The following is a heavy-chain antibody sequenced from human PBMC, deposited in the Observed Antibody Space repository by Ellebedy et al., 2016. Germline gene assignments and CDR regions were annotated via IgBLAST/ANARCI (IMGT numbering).Heavy chain of an antibody. CDR1: GGSFSGYY. D-gene: IGHD1-14*01. V-gene: IGHV4-34*01. J-gene: IGHJ5*02. Sequence: SETLSLXCAVYGGSFSGYYWSWIRQPPGKGLEWIGEINHSGSTNYNPSLKSRVTISVDTSKNQFSLKLSSVTAADTAVYYCARRLSIGISGLGWFDPWGQGTLVTVSS. CDR3: ARRLSIGISGLGWFDP. CDR2: INHSGST.